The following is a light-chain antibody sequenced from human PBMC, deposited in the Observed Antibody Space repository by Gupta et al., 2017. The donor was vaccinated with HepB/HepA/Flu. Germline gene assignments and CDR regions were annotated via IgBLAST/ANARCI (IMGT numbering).Light chain of an antibody. V-gene: IGLV2-23*02. CDR1: SSDVGSYNL. Sequence: QSALTQPASVSGPPGQSITISCTGTSSDVGSYNLVSWYQQHPGKAPKLMIYEVTKRPSGVSNRFSGSKSGNTASLTISGLQAEDEADYYCCSYTRTSTLLFGGGTKVTVL. CDR2: EVT. J-gene: IGLJ2*01. CDR3: CSYTRTSTLL.